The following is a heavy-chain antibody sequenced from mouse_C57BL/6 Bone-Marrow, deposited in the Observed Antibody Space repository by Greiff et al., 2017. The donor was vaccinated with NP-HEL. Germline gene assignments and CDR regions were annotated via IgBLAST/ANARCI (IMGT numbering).Heavy chain of an antibody. D-gene: IGHD3-2*02. J-gene: IGHJ2*01. CDR3: ARLRNYFDY. Sequence: QVQLQQPGAELVKPGASVKMSCRASGYTFTSYWITWVKQRPGQGLAWIGDIYPGSGSTNYNDKFKSKATLTVDTSSSTAYMQLSSLTSEDSAVYYCARLRNYFDYWGQGTTLTVSS. CDR2: IYPGSGST. CDR1: GYTFTSYW. V-gene: IGHV1-55*01.